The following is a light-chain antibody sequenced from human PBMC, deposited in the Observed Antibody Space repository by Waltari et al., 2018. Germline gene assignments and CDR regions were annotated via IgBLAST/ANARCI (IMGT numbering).Light chain of an antibody. J-gene: IGKJ5*01. CDR1: QSLLHTNGYNY. CDR2: LRS. Sequence: VMTQSPLSLPVTPGEPASISCRSSQSLLHTNGYNYLDWYVQKPGQSPQLLIYLRSNRASGVPDRFSGSGSGTDFTLKISRVEAEDVGVYYCMQTLQTPITFGQGTRLEIK. V-gene: IGKV2-28*01. CDR3: MQTLQTPIT.